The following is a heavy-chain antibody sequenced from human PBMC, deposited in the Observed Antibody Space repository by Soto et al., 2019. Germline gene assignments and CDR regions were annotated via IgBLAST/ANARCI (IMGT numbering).Heavy chain of an antibody. D-gene: IGHD6-13*01. CDR1: GGTFSSYT. Sequence: ASVKVSCKASGGTFSSYTISWVRQAPGQGLEWMGRIIPILGIANYAQKFRGRVTITADRSTSTAYMELSSLRSEDTAVYYCARGLGYPGGRSTGDAFDSWGQGTMVTVSS. CDR3: ARGLGYPGGRSTGDAFDS. V-gene: IGHV1-69*02. J-gene: IGHJ3*02. CDR2: IIPILGIA.